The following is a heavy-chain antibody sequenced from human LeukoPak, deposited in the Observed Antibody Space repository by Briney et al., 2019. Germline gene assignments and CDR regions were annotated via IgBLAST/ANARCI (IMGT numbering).Heavy chain of an antibody. J-gene: IGHJ4*02. CDR2: IITSSSYV. V-gene: IGHV3-21*01. CDR3: ARGSEWELLSCDF. Sequence: GSLRLSCAASGFTFSSYSMNWVRQAPGKGLGWVSSIITSSSYVYYTDSVKGRFTISRDNAKNSLYLQMNSLRAEDTAVYYCARGSEWELLSCDFWGQGTVVTVSS. CDR1: GFTFSSYS. D-gene: IGHD1-26*01.